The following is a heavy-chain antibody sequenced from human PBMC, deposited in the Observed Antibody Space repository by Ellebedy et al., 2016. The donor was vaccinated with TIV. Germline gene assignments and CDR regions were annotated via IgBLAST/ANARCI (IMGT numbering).Heavy chain of an antibody. Sequence: AASVKVSCKASGFTFTSSAVQWVRQARGQRLERIGWIVVGSGNTNYAQKFQERVTITRDMSTSTAYMELSSLRSEDTAVYYCAADGDIVATNPNYYGMDVWGQGTTVTVSS. D-gene: IGHD5-12*01. J-gene: IGHJ6*02. V-gene: IGHV1-58*01. CDR1: GFTFTSSA. CDR3: AADGDIVATNPNYYGMDV. CDR2: IVVGSGNT.